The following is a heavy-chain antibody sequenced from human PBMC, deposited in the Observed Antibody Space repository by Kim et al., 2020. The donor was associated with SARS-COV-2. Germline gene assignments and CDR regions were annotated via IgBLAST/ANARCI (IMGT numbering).Heavy chain of an antibody. CDR3: ASRPGGHYYYYYGMDV. CDR2: SYHSGST. D-gene: IGHD3-10*01. Sequence: SETLSLTCAVSGGSISSSNWWSWVRQPPGKGLEWIGESYHSGSTNYNPSLKSRVTISVDKSKNQFSLKLSSVTAADTAVYYCASRPGGHYYYYYGMDVWGQGTTVTVSS. CDR1: GGSISSSNW. J-gene: IGHJ6*02. V-gene: IGHV4-4*02.